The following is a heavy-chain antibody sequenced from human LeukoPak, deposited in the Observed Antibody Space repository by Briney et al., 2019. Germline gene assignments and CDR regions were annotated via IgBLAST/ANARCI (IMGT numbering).Heavy chain of an antibody. Sequence: SETLSLTCTVSGGSISSYYWSWIRQPPGKGLEWIGNIYYSGSTNYNPSLKSRVTISVDTSKNQFSLKLSSVTAADTAVYYCARDRGYFDPFHYYYYYMDVWGKGTTVTISS. J-gene: IGHJ6*03. CDR2: IYYSGST. CDR3: ARDRGYFDPFHYYYYYMDV. D-gene: IGHD3-9*01. CDR1: GGSISSYY. V-gene: IGHV4-59*12.